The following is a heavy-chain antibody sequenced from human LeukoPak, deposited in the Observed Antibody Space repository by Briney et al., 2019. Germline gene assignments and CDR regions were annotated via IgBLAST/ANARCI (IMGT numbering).Heavy chain of an antibody. V-gene: IGHV4-34*01. CDR1: GGSFSGYY. CDR3: ARVLVQGNGYSGYDEPFDY. J-gene: IGHJ4*02. D-gene: IGHD5-12*01. CDR2: INHSGST. Sequence: SEILSLTCAVYGGSFSGYYWSWIRQPPGKGLEWIGEINHSGSTNYNPSLKSRVTISVDTSKNQFSLKLSSVTAADTAVYYCARVLVQGNGYSGYDEPFDYWGQGTLVTVSS.